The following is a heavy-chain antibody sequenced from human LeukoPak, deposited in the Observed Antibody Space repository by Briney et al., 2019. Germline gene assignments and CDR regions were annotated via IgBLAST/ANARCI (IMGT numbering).Heavy chain of an antibody. Sequence: QPGGSLRLSCAASGFTFSSYVMSWVRQAPGKGLEWVSTISGSGGSTYYADSVRGRFTISRDNSKDTLYLQMNSLKAEDTAVYYCVKVTWAQTYCFDSWGQGALVTVSS. J-gene: IGHJ4*02. CDR3: VKVTWAQTYCFDS. CDR2: ISGSGGST. CDR1: GFTFSSYV. V-gene: IGHV3-23*01.